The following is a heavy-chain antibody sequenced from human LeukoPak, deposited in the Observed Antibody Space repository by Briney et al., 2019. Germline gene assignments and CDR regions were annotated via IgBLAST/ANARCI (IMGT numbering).Heavy chain of an antibody. CDR2: INHSGST. D-gene: IGHD2-2*01. CDR1: GGSFSGYY. Sequence: PSETLSLTYAVYGGSFSGYYWSWIRQPPGKGLEWIGEINHSGSTNYNPSLKSRVTISVDTSKNQFSLKLSSVTAADTAVYYCARGPRRVQIVPAAIHYWGQGTLVTVSS. V-gene: IGHV4-34*01. J-gene: IGHJ4*02. CDR3: ARGPRRVQIVPAAIHY.